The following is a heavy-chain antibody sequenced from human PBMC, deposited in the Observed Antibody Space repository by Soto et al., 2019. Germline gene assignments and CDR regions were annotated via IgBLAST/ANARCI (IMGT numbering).Heavy chain of an antibody. CDR2: IIPILGIA. D-gene: IGHD5-12*01. Sequence: SWPCHAPGQGLEWMGGIIPILGIANYAQKFQGRVTITADKSTSTAYMELSSLRSEDTAVYYCALLGGDGYNLVFWGQGTLVTVTS. J-gene: IGHJ4*02. V-gene: IGHV1-69*10. CDR3: ALLGGDGYNLVF.